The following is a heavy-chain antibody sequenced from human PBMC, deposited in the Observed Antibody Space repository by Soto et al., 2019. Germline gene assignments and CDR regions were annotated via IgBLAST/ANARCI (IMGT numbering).Heavy chain of an antibody. CDR2: IKSETDGGTT. CDR1: GFSFSYAY. V-gene: IGHV3-15*01. Sequence: PGGSLRLSCAASGFSFSYAYMSWVRQAPGKGLEWVGRIKSETDGGTTDYAAPVRGRFIISRDDSKNTLYLQMDSLNTEDTGVYYCTTDPAYSYGYRGQGTQVTVS. D-gene: IGHD5-18*01. J-gene: IGHJ4*02. CDR3: TTDPAYSYGY.